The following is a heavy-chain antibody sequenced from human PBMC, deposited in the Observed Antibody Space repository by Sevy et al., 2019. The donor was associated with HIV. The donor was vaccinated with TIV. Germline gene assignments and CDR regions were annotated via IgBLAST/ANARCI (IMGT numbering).Heavy chain of an antibody. CDR1: GFSVSRGYY. CDR2: IYHSGRT. CDR3: ARASAGDRLDYYGMDV. J-gene: IGHJ6*02. V-gene: IGHV4-38-2*02. D-gene: IGHD2-21*02. Sequence: SETLSLTCTVSGFSVSRGYYWGWIRQSPEKGLEWIGNIYHSGRTYYKPSLKSRVTISVDTSKNQFSLKLISVTAADTAVYYCARASAGDRLDYYGMDVWGQGTTVTVSS.